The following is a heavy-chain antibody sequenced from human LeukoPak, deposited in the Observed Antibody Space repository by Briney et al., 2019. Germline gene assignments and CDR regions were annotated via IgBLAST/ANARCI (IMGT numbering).Heavy chain of an antibody. CDR2: IYHSGST. D-gene: IGHD1-26*01. J-gene: IGHJ4*02. CDR3: ARSSGSYYRDVYFDY. CDR1: GYSISSGYY. V-gene: IGHV4-38-2*02. Sequence: PSETLSLTCTVSGYSISSGYYWGWIRQPPGKGLEWIGSIYHSGSTYYNPSLKSRVTISVDTSKNQFSLKLSSETAADTAVYYCARSSGSYYRDVYFDYWGQGTLVTVSS.